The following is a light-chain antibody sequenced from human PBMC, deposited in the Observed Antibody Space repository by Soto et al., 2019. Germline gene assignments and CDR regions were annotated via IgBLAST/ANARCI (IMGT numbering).Light chain of an antibody. CDR1: SSDLGGLNY. Sequence: QSALTQPASVSGSPGQSITIPCSGRSSDLGGLNYVSWYQQHPGKVPKLIIYKVDNRPSGISDRFSASKSGNTASLTISGLQAEDEAHYYCSSYTSKSSLIFGGGTKLTVL. J-gene: IGLJ2*01. CDR3: SSYTSKSSLI. CDR2: KVD. V-gene: IGLV2-14*01.